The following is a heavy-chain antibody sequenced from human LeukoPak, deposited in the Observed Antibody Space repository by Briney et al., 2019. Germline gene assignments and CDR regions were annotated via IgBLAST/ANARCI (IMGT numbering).Heavy chain of an antibody. Sequence: PSETLSLTCTVSGGSISSYYWSWIRQPPGKGLEWIGYIYYSGSTNYNPSLKSRVTISIDASKNQFSLKLSSVTAADTAVYYCARFGTVVPAAYNWLDPWGQGTLVTVSS. CDR2: IYYSGST. V-gene: IGHV4-59*01. D-gene: IGHD2-2*01. CDR3: ARFGTVVPAAYNWLDP. J-gene: IGHJ5*02. CDR1: GGSISSYY.